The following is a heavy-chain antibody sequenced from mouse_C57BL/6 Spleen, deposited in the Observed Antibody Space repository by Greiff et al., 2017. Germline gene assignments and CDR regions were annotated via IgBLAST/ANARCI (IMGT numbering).Heavy chain of an antibody. CDR1: GYAFSSSW. CDR3: AREITTVVAPIDY. D-gene: IGHD1-1*01. V-gene: IGHV1-82*01. CDR2: IYPGDGDT. Sequence: QVQLQQSGPELVKPGASVKISCKASGYAFSSSWMNWVKQRPGKGLEWIGRIYPGDGDTNYNGKFKGKATLTADKSSSTAYMQLSSLTSEDSAVYFCAREITTVVAPIDYWGQGTTLTVSS. J-gene: IGHJ2*01.